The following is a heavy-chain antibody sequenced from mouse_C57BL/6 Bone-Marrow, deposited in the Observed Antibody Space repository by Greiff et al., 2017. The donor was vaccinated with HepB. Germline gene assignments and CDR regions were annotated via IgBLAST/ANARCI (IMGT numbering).Heavy chain of an antibody. CDR2: ISSGGSYT. CDR3: ALPYYYAMDY. V-gene: IGHV5-6*01. CDR1: GFTFSSYG. Sequence: EVQWVESGGDLVKPGGSLKLSCAASGFTFSSYGMSWVRQTPDKRLEWVATISSGGSYTYYPDSVKGRFTISRYNAKNTLYLQMSSLKSEDTAMYYCALPYYYAMDYWGQGTSVTVSS. J-gene: IGHJ4*01.